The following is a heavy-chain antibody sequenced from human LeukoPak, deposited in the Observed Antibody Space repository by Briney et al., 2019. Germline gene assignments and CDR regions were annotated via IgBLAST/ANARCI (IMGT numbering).Heavy chain of an antibody. Sequence: PSETLSLTCTVSGGSISSSSYYWGWIRQPPGKGLEWIGSIYYSGSTYYNPSLKSRVTISVDTSKNQFSLKLSSVTAADTAVYYCAGRYSSSWYSYYYYGMDVWGQGTTVTVSS. D-gene: IGHD6-13*01. V-gene: IGHV4-39*07. J-gene: IGHJ6*02. CDR3: AGRYSSSWYSYYYYGMDV. CDR2: IYYSGST. CDR1: GGSISSSSYY.